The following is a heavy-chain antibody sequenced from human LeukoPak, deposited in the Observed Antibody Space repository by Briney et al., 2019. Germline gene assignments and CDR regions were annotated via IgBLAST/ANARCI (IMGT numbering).Heavy chain of an antibody. J-gene: IGHJ6*02. CDR2: IYWDDDK. CDR1: GLSLNTAGVG. CDR3: AKAGYGSGSYLRYYYYGMDV. D-gene: IGHD3-10*01. V-gene: IGHV2-5*02. Sequence: SGPTLVNPTQTLTLTCTLSGLSLNTAGVGVGWIRQPPGKALEWLALIYWDDDKRYNPSLKTRLTITKDTSKNQVVLTVTDMDPVDTATYYCAKAGYGSGSYLRYYYYGMDVWGQGTTVTVSS.